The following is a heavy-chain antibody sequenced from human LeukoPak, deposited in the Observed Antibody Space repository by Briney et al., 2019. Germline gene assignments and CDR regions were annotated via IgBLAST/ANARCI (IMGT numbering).Heavy chain of an antibody. Sequence: SVKVSCKASGGTFSSYAISWVRQAPGQGLEWMGRIIPILGIANYAQKFQGRVTITADKSTSTAYMELSSLRSEDTAVYYCARGVVVVPAASWELPYYYYYMDVWGKGTTVTVSS. CDR1: GGTFSSYA. CDR2: IIPILGIA. J-gene: IGHJ6*03. CDR3: ARGVVVVPAASWELPYYYYYMDV. D-gene: IGHD2-2*01. V-gene: IGHV1-69*04.